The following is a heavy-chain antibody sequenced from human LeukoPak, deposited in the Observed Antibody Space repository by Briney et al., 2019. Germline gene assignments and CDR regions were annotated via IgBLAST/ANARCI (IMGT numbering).Heavy chain of an antibody. CDR1: GGSISSYY. D-gene: IGHD6-13*01. CDR3: AREERGYSSSWYTER. J-gene: IGHJ4*02. Sequence: SETLSLTCTVSGGSISSYYWSWIRQPAGKGLEWIGRIYTSGSTNYNPSLKSRVTMSVDTSKNQFSLKLSSVTAADTAVYYCAREERGYSSSWYTERWGTGTLVTVSS. CDR2: IYTSGST. V-gene: IGHV4-4*07.